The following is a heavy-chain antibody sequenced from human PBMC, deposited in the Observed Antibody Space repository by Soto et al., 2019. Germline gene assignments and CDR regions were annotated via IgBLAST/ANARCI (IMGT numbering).Heavy chain of an antibody. J-gene: IGHJ4*02. D-gene: IGHD3-10*01. V-gene: IGHV1-69*12. CDR3: AREGRVRGAYYLDY. CDR2: ITPITATT. Sequence: QVQLVQSGAEVKKPGSSVKVSCKAFGGTFSSYTITWVRQAPGQGLEWMGGITPITATTNYAQKFQGRVTIIADESMTTAYMELSSLRSDDTAIYYCAREGRVRGAYYLDYWGQGTLVTVSS. CDR1: GGTFSSYT.